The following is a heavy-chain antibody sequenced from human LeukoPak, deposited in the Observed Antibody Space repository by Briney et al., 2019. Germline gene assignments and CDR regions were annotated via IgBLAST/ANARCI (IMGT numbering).Heavy chain of an antibody. Sequence: SETLSLTCTVYGGSFSGYYWTWIRQPPWKGLEWIGEIHYSGRINYNPSLKSRVTISADTSNNHFSLKMNSVTAADTAVYYCSRGTDAYKCGNSWGQGTLVTVPS. CDR1: GGSFSGYY. V-gene: IGHV4-34*01. J-gene: IGHJ4*02. CDR3: SRGTDAYKCGNS. D-gene: IGHD5-24*01. CDR2: IHYSGRI.